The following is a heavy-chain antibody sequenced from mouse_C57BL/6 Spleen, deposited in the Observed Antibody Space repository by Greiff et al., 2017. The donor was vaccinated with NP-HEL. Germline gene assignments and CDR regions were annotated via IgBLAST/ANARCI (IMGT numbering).Heavy chain of an antibody. CDR2: FHPSNDDT. V-gene: IGHV1-47*01. Sequence: QVQLKESGAELVKPGASVKMSCKASGYTFTTYPIEWMKQNPGKSLEWIGNFHPSNDDTKYNEQFKGKATLTVEKSSSTVYLELSRLTSDDSAVYDCARTDDGDYGYFDVWGTGTTVTVSS. CDR3: ARTDDGDYGYFDV. J-gene: IGHJ1*03. CDR1: GYTFTTYP. D-gene: IGHD2-3*01.